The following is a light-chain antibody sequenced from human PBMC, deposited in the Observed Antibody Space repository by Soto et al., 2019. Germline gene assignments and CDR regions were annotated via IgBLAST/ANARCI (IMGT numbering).Light chain of an antibody. CDR2: DAF. Sequence: EIVLTQSPGTLSLSPGERATLSCRARQSVSTSYVAWYQQKFGQAPRLLIYDAFSRATGIPDRFSASGSGTDFTLTISRLEPEDSAVYYCQQYKTFGQGTKVEIK. V-gene: IGKV3-20*01. J-gene: IGKJ1*01. CDR1: QSVSTSY. CDR3: QQYKT.